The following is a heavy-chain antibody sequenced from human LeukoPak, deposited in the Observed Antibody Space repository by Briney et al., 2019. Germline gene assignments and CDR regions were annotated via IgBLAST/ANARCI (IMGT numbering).Heavy chain of an antibody. V-gene: IGHV1-46*01. Sequence: ASVKVSCKASGYTFTSCYMHWVRQAPGQGLEWMGIINPSGGSTSYAQKFQGRVTMTRDTSTSTVYMELSSLRSEDTAVYYCARTDLNYHSSGYYGYWGQGTLVTVSS. CDR2: INPSGGST. CDR3: ARTDLNYHSSGYYGY. J-gene: IGHJ4*02. D-gene: IGHD3-22*01. CDR1: GYTFTSCY.